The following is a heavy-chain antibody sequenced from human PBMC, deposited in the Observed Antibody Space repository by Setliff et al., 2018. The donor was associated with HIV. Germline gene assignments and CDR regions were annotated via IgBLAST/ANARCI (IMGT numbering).Heavy chain of an antibody. D-gene: IGHD4-17*01. CDR2: IYYTWST. CDR3: ARDPPGHGDSNDY. Sequence: PSETRSLTCTVSGGSVGSGSYYWSWIRQPPGKGLEYIGYIYYTWSTTYNPSLKSRVSKSIDTSKNQFSLRLTSVTAADTAVYYCARDPPGHGDSNDYWGQGTLVTVSS. CDR1: GGSVGSGSYY. V-gene: IGHV4-61*01. J-gene: IGHJ4*02.